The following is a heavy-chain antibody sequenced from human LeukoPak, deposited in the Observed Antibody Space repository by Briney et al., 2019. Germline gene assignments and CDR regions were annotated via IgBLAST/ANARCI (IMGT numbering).Heavy chain of an antibody. D-gene: IGHD3-10*01. CDR3: ARDSFYYGSGTYYYHYFDY. CDR1: GFSFSSFA. V-gene: IGHV3-33*08. J-gene: IGHJ4*02. Sequence: GGSLRLSCTASGFSFSSFAMNWVRQAPGKGLEWVAGIWYDGGNKYYGDSVRGRFTISKDDSENTLYLQMNSLRAEDTAVYYCARDSFYYGSGTYYYHYFDYWGQGTLVTVSS. CDR2: IWYDGGNK.